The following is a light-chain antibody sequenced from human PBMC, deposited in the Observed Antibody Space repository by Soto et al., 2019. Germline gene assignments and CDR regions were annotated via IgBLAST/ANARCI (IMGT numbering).Light chain of an antibody. V-gene: IGKV3-11*01. CDR3: QQRSDWPLT. CDR1: QSLSSY. CDR2: DAS. J-gene: IGKJ4*01. Sequence: EIVLTQSPATLSLSPGESATLSCRASQSLSSYLAWYQQRRGQAPRLLIYDASRRATGIPARFSGSGSGTDFTLSISSLEPEDFAVYYCQQRSDWPLTFGGGTKVEIK.